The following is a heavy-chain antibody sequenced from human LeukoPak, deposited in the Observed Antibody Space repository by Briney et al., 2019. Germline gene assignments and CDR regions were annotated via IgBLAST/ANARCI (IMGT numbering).Heavy chain of an antibody. CDR2: TAYDGSNE. V-gene: IGHV3-30*04. CDR3: ARDMRGDYGDYSSSDYYYGMDV. J-gene: IGHJ6*02. Sequence: GGSLRLSCAVSGFIFSNYAMHWVRQAPGKGLEWVAVTAYDGSNEYYADSVKGRFTTSRDNSENTVNLQMNSLRAEDTAVYYCARDMRGDYGDYSSSDYYYGMDVWGQGTTVTVSS. CDR1: GFIFSNYA. D-gene: IGHD4-17*01.